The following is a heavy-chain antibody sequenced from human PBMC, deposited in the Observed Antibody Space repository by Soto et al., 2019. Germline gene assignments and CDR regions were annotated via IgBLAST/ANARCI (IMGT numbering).Heavy chain of an antibody. CDR2: IKQDGSEK. V-gene: IGHV3-7*01. Sequence: GGSLRLSCAASGFTFSSYWMSWVRQAPGKGLEWVANIKQDGSEKYYVDSVKGRFTISRDNAKNSLYLQMNSLRAEDTAVYYRARAYDSSGYYLDYWGQGTLVTVSS. D-gene: IGHD3-22*01. J-gene: IGHJ4*02. CDR3: ARAYDSSGYYLDY. CDR1: GFTFSSYW.